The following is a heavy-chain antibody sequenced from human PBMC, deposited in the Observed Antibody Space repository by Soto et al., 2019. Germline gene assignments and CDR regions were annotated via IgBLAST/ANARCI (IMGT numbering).Heavy chain of an antibody. CDR2: IWYDGSNK. Sequence: GGSLRLSCAASGFTFSSYGMHWVRQAPGKGLEWVAVIWYDGSNKYYADSVKGRFTISRDNSKNTLYLQMNSLRAEDTAVYYCARESIAVALDYWGQGTLVTVSS. V-gene: IGHV3-33*01. J-gene: IGHJ4*02. CDR1: GFTFSSYG. CDR3: ARESIAVALDY. D-gene: IGHD6-19*01.